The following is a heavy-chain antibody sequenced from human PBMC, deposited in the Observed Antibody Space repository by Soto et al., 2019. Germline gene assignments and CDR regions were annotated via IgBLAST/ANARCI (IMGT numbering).Heavy chain of an antibody. D-gene: IGHD3-22*01. Sequence: GGSLRLSCAASGFTFSSYAMSWVRQAPGKGLEWVSGISGSGGSTYYADSVKGRFTISRDNSKNTLYLQMNSLRAEDTAVYYCAKVSGYYGSSGYYPRDYWGQGTLVTVSS. J-gene: IGHJ4*02. CDR2: ISGSGGST. CDR1: GFTFSSYA. CDR3: AKVSGYYGSSGYYPRDY. V-gene: IGHV3-23*01.